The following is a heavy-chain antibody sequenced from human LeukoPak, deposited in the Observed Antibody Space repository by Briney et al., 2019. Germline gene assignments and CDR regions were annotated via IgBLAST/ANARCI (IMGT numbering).Heavy chain of an antibody. D-gene: IGHD4-17*01. Sequence: VASVTVSCTASGYTFTGYYMHWVRQAPGQGLEWMGWINPNSGGTNYAQKFQGRVTMTRDTSISTAYMELSRLRSDDTAVYYCARDPRSYGDLDYWGQGTLVTVSS. CDR2: INPNSGGT. V-gene: IGHV1-2*02. CDR3: ARDPRSYGDLDY. J-gene: IGHJ4*02. CDR1: GYTFTGYY.